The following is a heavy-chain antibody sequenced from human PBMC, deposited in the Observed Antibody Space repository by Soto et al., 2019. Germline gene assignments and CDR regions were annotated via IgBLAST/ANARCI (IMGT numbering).Heavy chain of an antibody. CDR3: AKDLNPPSSSWEKYYYYYYGMDV. J-gene: IGHJ6*02. V-gene: IGHV3-23*01. CDR2: ISGSGGST. Sequence: EVQLLESGGGLVQPGGSLRLSCAASGFPFSSYAMSWVRQAPGKGLEWVSAISGSGGSTYYADSVKGRLTISRDNSKNTLYLHMNSLRAEDTAVYYCAKDLNPPSSSWEKYYYYYYGMDVWGQGATVTVSS. CDR1: GFPFSSYA. D-gene: IGHD6-13*01.